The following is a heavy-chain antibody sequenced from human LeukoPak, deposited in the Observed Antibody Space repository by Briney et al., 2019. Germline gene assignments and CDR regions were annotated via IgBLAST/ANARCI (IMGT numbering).Heavy chain of an antibody. Sequence: ASVKDSCNPSGHTFSSYGISWLRQAPPQGLDWMAWISAYNGNTNYAQKLQGRVTMTTDTSTSKAYMELRSLRSDDTAVYYCASGVAAKRGFDYWGQGTLVTVSS. CDR3: ASGVAAKRGFDY. CDR2: ISAYNGNT. J-gene: IGHJ4*02. V-gene: IGHV1-18*01. D-gene: IGHD2-15*01. CDR1: GHTFSSYG.